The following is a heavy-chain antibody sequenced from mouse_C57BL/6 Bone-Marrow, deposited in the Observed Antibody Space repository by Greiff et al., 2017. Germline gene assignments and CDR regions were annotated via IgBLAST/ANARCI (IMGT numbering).Heavy chain of an antibody. CDR3: ARQTITTVGFDY. CDR2: ISNGGGST. J-gene: IGHJ2*01. V-gene: IGHV5-12*01. D-gene: IGHD1-1*01. CDR1: GFTFSDYY. Sequence: EVQGVESGGGLVQPGGSLKLSCAASGFTFSDYYMYWVRQTPEQRLEWVAYISNGGGSTYYPDTVKGRFTISRDNAKNTLYLQMSRLKSEDTAMYDCARQTITTVGFDYWGQGTTLTVSS.